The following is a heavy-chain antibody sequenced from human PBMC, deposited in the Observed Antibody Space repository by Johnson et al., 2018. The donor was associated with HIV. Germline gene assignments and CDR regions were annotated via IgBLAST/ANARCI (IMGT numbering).Heavy chain of an antibody. CDR1: GFTFSDHY. CDR3: SRCYYDSGGYSDAFDI. D-gene: IGHD3-22*01. J-gene: IGHJ3*02. CDR2: TRNKANSYTT. Sequence: QLVESGGGLVQPGGSLRLSCAASGFTFSDHYMDWVRQAPGKGLEWVGRTRNKANSYTTEYAASVKGRFTISRDDSKNSLYLQMNSLKTEDTAVYYCSRCYYDSGGYSDAFDIWGQGTMVTVSS. V-gene: IGHV3-72*01.